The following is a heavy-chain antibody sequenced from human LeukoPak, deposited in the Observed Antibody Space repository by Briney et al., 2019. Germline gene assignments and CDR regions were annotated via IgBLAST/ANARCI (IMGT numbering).Heavy chain of an antibody. J-gene: IGHJ5*02. CDR1: GFTVSSNY. D-gene: IGHD3-10*01. CDR2: IYSGGST. V-gene: IGHV3-53*01. Sequence: PGGSLRLSCAASGFTVSSNYMSWVRQAPGKGLEWVSVIYSGGSTYYADSVKGRFTISRDNSKNTLYLQMNSLRAEDTAVYYCARGTMVRGVPGNWFDPWGQGTLVTVSS. CDR3: ARGTMVRGVPGNWFDP.